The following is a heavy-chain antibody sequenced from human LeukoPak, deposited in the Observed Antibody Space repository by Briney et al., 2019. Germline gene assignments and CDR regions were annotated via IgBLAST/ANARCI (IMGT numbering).Heavy chain of an antibody. V-gene: IGHV3-74*03. CDR2: INSDGSTT. Sequence: GGSLRLSCAASGFTFSSYWMHWVRQAPGKGLVWVSHINSDGSTTTHADSVKGRFTISRDNAKNTLYLQMNSLRAEDTAVYYCARLLWSGGFDIWGQGTMVTASS. CDR3: ARLLWSGGFDI. CDR1: GFTFSSYW. D-gene: IGHD3-10*01. J-gene: IGHJ3*02.